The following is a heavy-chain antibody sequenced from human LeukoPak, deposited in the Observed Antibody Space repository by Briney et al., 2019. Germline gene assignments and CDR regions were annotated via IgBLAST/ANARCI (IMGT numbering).Heavy chain of an antibody. CDR3: ARDGNSGSYLDY. CDR2: ISYDGSNK. V-gene: IGHV3-30-3*01. J-gene: IGHJ4*02. Sequence: GGSLRLSCAASGFTFSSYAMPWVRQAPGKGLEWVAVISYDGSNKYYADSVKGRFTISRDNSKNTLYLQMNSLRAEDTAVYYCARDGNSGSYLDYWGQGTLVTVSS. D-gene: IGHD1-26*01. CDR1: GFTFSSYA.